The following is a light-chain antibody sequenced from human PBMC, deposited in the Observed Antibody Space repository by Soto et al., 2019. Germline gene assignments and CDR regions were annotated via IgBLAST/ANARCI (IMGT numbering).Light chain of an antibody. CDR2: GAS. V-gene: IGKV3-15*01. Sequence: EIVMTMSPATLYVSPGERATLSCRASQSVSSNLAWYQQKPGQAPRLLIYGASTRATGIPARFSGSGSGTEFTLTISSLQSEDFAVYYCQLYNYLPRTFGQGTKVDIK. CDR1: QSVSSN. J-gene: IGKJ1*01. CDR3: QLYNYLPRT.